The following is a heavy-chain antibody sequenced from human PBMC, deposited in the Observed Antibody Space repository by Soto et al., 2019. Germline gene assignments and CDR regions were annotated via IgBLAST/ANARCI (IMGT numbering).Heavy chain of an antibody. CDR3: ARDHGLSSGYYGSGSYFRSTGRNWFDP. CDR1: GGSISSGGYY. V-gene: IGHV4-31*03. CDR2: IYYSGST. J-gene: IGHJ5*02. Sequence: QVQLQESGPGLVKPSQTLSLTCTVSGGSISSGGYYWSWIRQHPGKGLEWIGYIYYSGSTYYNPSLKSRVTISVDTSKNQFSLKLSSVTAADTAVYYCARDHGLSSGYYGSGSYFRSTGRNWFDPWGQGTLVTVSS. D-gene: IGHD3-10*01.